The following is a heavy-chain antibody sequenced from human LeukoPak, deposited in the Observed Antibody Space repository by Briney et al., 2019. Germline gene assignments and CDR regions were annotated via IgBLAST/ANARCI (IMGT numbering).Heavy chain of an antibody. D-gene: IGHD1-26*01. CDR2: IIPIFGTA. CDR3: ARGRGSYYSAPFDY. Sequence: SVKVSCKASGGTFSSYAISWVRQAPGQGLEWMGGIIPIFGTANYAQKFQGRVTITTDESTSTAYMELSSLRSEDTAVYYCARGRGSYYSAPFDYWGQGTLVTVSS. J-gene: IGHJ4*02. CDR1: GGTFSSYA. V-gene: IGHV1-69*05.